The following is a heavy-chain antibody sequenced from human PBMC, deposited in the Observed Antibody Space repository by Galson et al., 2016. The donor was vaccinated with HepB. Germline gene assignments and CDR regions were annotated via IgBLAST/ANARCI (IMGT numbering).Heavy chain of an antibody. D-gene: IGHD3-22*01. V-gene: IGHV3-7*01. CDR1: GFTFSNYW. CDR3: ARDRSYSYSGGYYDVLDF. CDR2: INQGGSEK. J-gene: IGHJ3*01. Sequence: SLRLSCAASGFTFSNYWMTWVRQAPGKGLEWVANINQGGSEKFYVDSVKGRFTISRDNARNSLYLQMNGLTAEDTAVYFCARDRSYSYSGGYYDVLDFWGRGTMVTVSS.